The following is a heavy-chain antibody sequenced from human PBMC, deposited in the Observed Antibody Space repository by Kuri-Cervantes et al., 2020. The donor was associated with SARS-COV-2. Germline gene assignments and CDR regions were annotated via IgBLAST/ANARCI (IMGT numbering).Heavy chain of an antibody. Sequence: GESLKISCAASGFTFSSYAMSWVRQAPGKGLEWVSAISGSGGSTYYADSVKGRFTISRDNYKNTLYLQMNSLTAEDTAVYCCAKSRWQKLSWLDYWGQGTLVTVSS. J-gene: IGHJ4*02. CDR2: ISGSGGST. CDR1: GFTFSSYA. V-gene: IGHV3-23*01. D-gene: IGHD6-13*01. CDR3: AKSRWQKLSWLDY.